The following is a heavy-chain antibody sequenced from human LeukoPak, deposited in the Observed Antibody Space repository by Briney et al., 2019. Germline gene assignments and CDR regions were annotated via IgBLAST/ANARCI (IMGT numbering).Heavy chain of an antibody. CDR3: ARSSPEWLPFDY. CDR1: GFTFTRYW. J-gene: IGHJ4*02. CDR2: IYPGDSDT. Sequence: GESLKISCKGSGFTFTRYWIGWVRQMPGKGLEWMGIIYPGDSDTRYSPSFQGQVTISADKSISTAYLQWSSLKASDTAMYYCARSSPEWLPFDYWGQGTLVTVSS. V-gene: IGHV5-51*01. D-gene: IGHD3-3*01.